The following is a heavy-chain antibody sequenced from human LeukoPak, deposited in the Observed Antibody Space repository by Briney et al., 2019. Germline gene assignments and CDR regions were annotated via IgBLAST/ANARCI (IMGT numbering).Heavy chain of an antibody. J-gene: IGHJ4*02. CDR3: ALYRHYYDSSGYYYFDY. CDR2: IIPIFGTA. D-gene: IGHD3-22*01. CDR1: GGTFSSYA. Sequence: ASVKVSCKASGGTFSSYAISWVRQAPGQGLEWMGGIIPIFGTANYAQKFQGRVTITADKSTSTAYMELSSLRSEDTAVYYCALYRHYYDSSGYYYFDYWGQGTLVTVSS. V-gene: IGHV1-69*06.